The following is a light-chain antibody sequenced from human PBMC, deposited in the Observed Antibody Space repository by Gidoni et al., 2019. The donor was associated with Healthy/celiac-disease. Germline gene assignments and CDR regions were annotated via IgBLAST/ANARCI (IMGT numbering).Light chain of an antibody. V-gene: IGKV3-11*01. J-gene: IGKJ2*01. CDR2: DAS. CDR1: HSVSSY. CDR3: QQRSNWPPRT. Sequence: EIALTPSPATLSLSPGERATLSCRASHSVSSYLALYQQKPGQAPRLLIYDASNRATGIPARFSDSGSGTDFTLTISSLEPEDFAVYYCQQRSNWPPRTFGQGTKLEIK.